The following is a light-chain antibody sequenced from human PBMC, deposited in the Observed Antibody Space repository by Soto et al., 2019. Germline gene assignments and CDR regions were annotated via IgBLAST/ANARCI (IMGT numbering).Light chain of an antibody. V-gene: IGLV2-8*01. CDR3: KSYAGSNTYV. CDR2: EVV. CDR1: KNDIGVYDF. J-gene: IGLJ1*01. Sequence: SVLTQPPSPSGAPGPAVTISLTRTKNDIGVYDFVSWYQHHPGKAPRLIIYEVVQRPSGVPDRFSGSKSGNTASLTVSGLRAADEADYFCKSYAGSNTYVFGSGTKVNV.